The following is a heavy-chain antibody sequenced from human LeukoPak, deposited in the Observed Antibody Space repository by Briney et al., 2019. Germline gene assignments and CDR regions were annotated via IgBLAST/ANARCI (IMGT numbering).Heavy chain of an antibody. J-gene: IGHJ6*03. CDR1: GGSFSSYY. Sequence: SETLSLTCAVYGGSFSSYYWSWIRQPAGKGLEWIGRIYTSGSTNYNPSLKSRVTMSVDTSKNQFSLKLSSVTAADTAVYYCARDLKQQLASYYYYYMDVWGKGTTVTVSS. D-gene: IGHD6-13*01. CDR3: ARDLKQQLASYYYYYMDV. V-gene: IGHV4-4*07. CDR2: IYTSGST.